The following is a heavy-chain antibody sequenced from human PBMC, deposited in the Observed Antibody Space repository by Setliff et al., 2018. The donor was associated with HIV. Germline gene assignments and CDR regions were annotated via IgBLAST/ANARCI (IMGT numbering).Heavy chain of an antibody. Sequence: GGSLRLSCAASGFTFTSYAMNWVRQAPGKGLEWVSGISGSGGGTYYADSVKGRFTISRDNSQNALYLQMDSLRAEDTVVYHCAKLREGHVYSQYDSWGHGTLVTVSS. CDR2: ISGSGGGT. D-gene: IGHD2-21*01. CDR3: AKLREGHVYSQYDS. CDR1: GFTFTSYA. J-gene: IGHJ5*01. V-gene: IGHV3-23*01.